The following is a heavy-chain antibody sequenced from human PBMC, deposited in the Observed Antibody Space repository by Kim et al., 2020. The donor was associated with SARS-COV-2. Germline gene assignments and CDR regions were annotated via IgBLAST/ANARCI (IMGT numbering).Heavy chain of an antibody. V-gene: IGHV3-7*01. D-gene: IGHD3-10*01. CDR1: GFTFSSYW. CDR2: IKQDGSEK. J-gene: IGHJ1*01. Sequence: GGSLRLSCAASGFTFSSYWMSWVRQAPGKGLEWVANIKQDGSEKYYVDSVRGRFTISRDNAKNSLYLQMNSLRAEDTAVYYCARVYGSGRYYTGEYVQHWGQGTLVTVSA. CDR3: ARVYGSGRYYTGEYVQH.